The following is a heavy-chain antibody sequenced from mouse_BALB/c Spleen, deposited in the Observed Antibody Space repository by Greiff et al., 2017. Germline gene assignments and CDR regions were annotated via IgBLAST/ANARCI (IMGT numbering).Heavy chain of an antibody. CDR2: ISYSGST. CDR3: ALYDYDGFAY. V-gene: IGHV3-8*02. CDR1: GDSITSGY. Sequence: EVKVVESGPSLVKPSQTLSLTCSVTGDSITSGYWNWIRKFPGNKLEYMGYISYSGSTYYNPSLKSRISITRDTSMNQYYLQLDSVTTEDTATYYCALYDYDGFAYWGQGTLVTVSA. D-gene: IGHD2-4*01. J-gene: IGHJ3*01.